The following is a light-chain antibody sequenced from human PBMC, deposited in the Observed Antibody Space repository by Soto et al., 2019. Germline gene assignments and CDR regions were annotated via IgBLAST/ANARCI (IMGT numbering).Light chain of an antibody. CDR2: GAS. CDR1: QSVSSN. Sequence: EIVMTQSPATLSVSPGERATLSCMASQSVSSNLAWYQQKPGQAPRLLIDGASTRATGIPARFSGSGSGTEFTLTISRLEPEDFAVYYCQQRSNWPLIFRGGTKVDIK. J-gene: IGKJ4*01. CDR3: QQRSNWPLI. V-gene: IGKV3-15*01.